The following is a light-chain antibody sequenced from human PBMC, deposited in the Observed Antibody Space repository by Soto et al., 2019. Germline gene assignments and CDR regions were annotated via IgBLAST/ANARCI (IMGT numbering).Light chain of an antibody. V-gene: IGKV1-33*01. CDR3: QQYESLPPT. J-gene: IGKJ5*01. CDR2: DAS. CDR1: QDISNY. Sequence: DIQMTQSPSSLSASVGDRVTITCPASQDISNYLNWYQQKPGKGPELLIYDASKLETGVLTRFSGSGSGTDFTFTINSLQPEDFATYYCQQYESLPPTFGQGTRLEIK.